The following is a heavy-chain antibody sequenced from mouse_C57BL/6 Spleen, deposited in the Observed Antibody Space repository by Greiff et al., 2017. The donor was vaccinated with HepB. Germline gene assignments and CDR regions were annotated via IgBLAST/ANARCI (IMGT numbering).Heavy chain of an antibody. V-gene: IGHV1-69*01. CDR3: ARGANNYFDY. D-gene: IGHD3-1*01. Sequence: QVQLQQPGAELVMPGASVKLSCKASGYTFTSYWMHWVKQRPGQGLEWIGEIDPSDSYTNYNQKFKGKSTLTVDKSSSTAYMQLSSLTSEDSAVYYCARGANNYFDYWGQGTTLTVSS. J-gene: IGHJ2*01. CDR1: GYTFTSYW. CDR2: IDPSDSYT.